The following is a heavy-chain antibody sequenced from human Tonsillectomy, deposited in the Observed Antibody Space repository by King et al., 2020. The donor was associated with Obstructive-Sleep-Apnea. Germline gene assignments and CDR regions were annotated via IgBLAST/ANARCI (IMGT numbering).Heavy chain of an antibody. D-gene: IGHD3-10*01. CDR1: GFTFSSYG. Sequence: VQLVESGGGVVQPGRSLRLSCAASGFTFSSYGMHWVRQAPGKGLERVAFIRYDGSNKYYADSVKGRFTISRDNSKNTLYLQMNSLRAEDTAVYYCAKDFNLRAGSGSPNYYYYYGMDVWGQGTTVTVSS. CDR3: AKDFNLRAGSGSPNYYYYYGMDV. CDR2: IRYDGSNK. J-gene: IGHJ6*02. V-gene: IGHV3-30*02.